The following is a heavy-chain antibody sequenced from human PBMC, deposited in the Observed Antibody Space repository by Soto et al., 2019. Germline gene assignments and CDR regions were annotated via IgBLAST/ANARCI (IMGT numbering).Heavy chain of an antibody. J-gene: IGHJ4*02. CDR2: IYWDDDK. D-gene: IGHD4-17*01. CDR1: GFSLSTSGVG. Sequence: QITLKESGPTLVKPTQTLTLTCTFSGFSLSTSGVGVGWIRQPPGKALEWLALIYWDDDKRYSPSLKSRRTIRGDTSKNQAVLTMTNMDPVATAAYNCALSRGDGDSVSYYFDYCGQGTLVTVSS. V-gene: IGHV2-5*02. CDR3: ALSRGDGDSVSYYFDY.